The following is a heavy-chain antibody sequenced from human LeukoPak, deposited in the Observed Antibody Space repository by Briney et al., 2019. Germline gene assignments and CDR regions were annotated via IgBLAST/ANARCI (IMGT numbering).Heavy chain of an antibody. V-gene: IGHV4-34*01. CDR1: GGSFSGYY. J-gene: IGHJ5*02. Sequence: SETLSLTCAVYGGSFSGYYWSWIRQPPGKGLEWIGEINHSGSTNYNPSLKSRVTISVDTSKNQFSLKLNSVTAADTAVYYCARVGKITIFGVVINRLSTWFAPGGRGPLSPVPS. D-gene: IGHD3-3*01. CDR3: ARVGKITIFGVVINRLSTWFAP. CDR2: INHSGST.